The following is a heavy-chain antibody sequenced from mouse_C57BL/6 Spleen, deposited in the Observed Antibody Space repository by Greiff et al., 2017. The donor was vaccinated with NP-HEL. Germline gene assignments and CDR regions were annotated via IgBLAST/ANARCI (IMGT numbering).Heavy chain of an antibody. CDR1: GYTFTSYW. D-gene: IGHD2-3*01. Sequence: QVQLQQPGAELVRPGSSVKLSCKASGYTFTSYWMDWVKQRPGQGLEWIGNIYPSDSETHYNQKFKDKATLTVDKSSSTAYMQLSSLTSEDSAVYYCARDGYYFYAMDYWGQGTSVTVSS. V-gene: IGHV1-61*01. J-gene: IGHJ4*01. CDR3: ARDGYYFYAMDY. CDR2: IYPSDSET.